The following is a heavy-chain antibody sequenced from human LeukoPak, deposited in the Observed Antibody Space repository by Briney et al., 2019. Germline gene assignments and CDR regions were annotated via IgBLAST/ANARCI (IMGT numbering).Heavy chain of an antibody. CDR2: INHSGST. V-gene: IGHV4-39*07. J-gene: IGHJ5*02. CDR3: ARGYEYDFWSGFDP. CDR1: GGSVSSGSYY. D-gene: IGHD3-3*01. Sequence: PSETLSLTCTVSGGSVSSGSYYWSWIRQPPGKGLEWIGEINHSGSTDYNPSLKSRVTISVDTSKNQFSLKLSSVTAADTAVYYCARGYEYDFWSGFDPWGQGTLVTVSS.